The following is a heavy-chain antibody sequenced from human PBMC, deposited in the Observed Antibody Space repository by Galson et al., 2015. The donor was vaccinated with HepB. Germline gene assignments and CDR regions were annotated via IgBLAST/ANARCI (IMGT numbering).Heavy chain of an antibody. CDR3: ARDGDGDTPLDY. CDR2: ISSSSIYT. D-gene: IGHD4-17*01. V-gene: IGHV3-11*06. CDR1: GFTFSDYY. J-gene: IGHJ4*02. Sequence: SLRLSCAVSGFTFSDYYMSWIRQAPGKGLEWVPYISSSSIYTNYADSVKGRFSISRDNAKNSLYLQMNSLRVDDTAVYYCARDGDGDTPLDYWGQGTLVTVSS.